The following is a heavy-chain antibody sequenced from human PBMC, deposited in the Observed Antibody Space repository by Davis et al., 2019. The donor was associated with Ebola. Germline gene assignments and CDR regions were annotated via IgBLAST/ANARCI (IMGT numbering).Heavy chain of an antibody. CDR2: IIPIFGTA. Sequence: AASVKVSCKASGYTFTSYAMHWVRQAPGQGLEWMGGIIPIFGTANYAQKFQGRVTITADESTSTAYMELSSLRSEDTAVYYCARDPTYYYDSSGYYYVDYWGQGTLVTVSS. D-gene: IGHD3-22*01. V-gene: IGHV1-69*13. CDR3: ARDPTYYYDSSGYYYVDY. J-gene: IGHJ4*02. CDR1: GYTFTSYA.